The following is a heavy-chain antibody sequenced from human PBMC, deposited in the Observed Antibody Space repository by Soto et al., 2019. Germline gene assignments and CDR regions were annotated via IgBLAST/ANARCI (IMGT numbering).Heavy chain of an antibody. CDR3: AREGEPGGVIPNFDY. V-gene: IGHV1-69*08. Sequence: QVQLVQSGAEVKKPGSSVKVSCKASGGTFSSYTISWVRQAPGQGLEWMGRIIPILGIANYAQKFQGRVTITADKSTSTAYMELSSLRSEDTAVYYCAREGEPGGVIPNFDYWGQGTLVTVSS. CDR1: GGTFSSYT. D-gene: IGHD3-16*02. CDR2: IIPILGIA. J-gene: IGHJ4*02.